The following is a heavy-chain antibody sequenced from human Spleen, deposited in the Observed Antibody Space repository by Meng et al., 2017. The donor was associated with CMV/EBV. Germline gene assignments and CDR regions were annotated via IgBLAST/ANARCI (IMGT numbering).Heavy chain of an antibody. CDR2: ISSSGSTI. Sequence: GESLKISCAASGFTFSSYWMSWVRQAPGKGLEWVSYISSSGSTIYYADSVRGRFTISRDNAKNSLYLQMNGLRAQDTAVYYCARDWITYYYYGMDVWGQGTTVTVSS. CDR1: GFTFSSYW. J-gene: IGHJ6*02. CDR3: ARDWITYYYYGMDV. D-gene: IGHD3-16*01. V-gene: IGHV3-48*04.